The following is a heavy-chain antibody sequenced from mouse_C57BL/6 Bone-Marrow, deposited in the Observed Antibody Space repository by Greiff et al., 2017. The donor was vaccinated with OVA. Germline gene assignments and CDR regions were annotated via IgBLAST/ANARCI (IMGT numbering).Heavy chain of an antibody. CDR2: IYPGSGST. CDR1: GYTFTSYW. D-gene: IGHD2-3*01. V-gene: IGHV1-55*01. CDR3: ARSAYDGYYFPRAMDY. J-gene: IGHJ4*01. Sequence: QVQLQQPGAELVKPGASVKMSCKASGYTFTSYWITWVKQRPGPGLEWIGDIYPGSGSTNYNEKFKSKATLTVDQSSSPAYKQLSMLTSEYSAVYDCARSAYDGYYFPRAMDYWGQGTSVTVSS.